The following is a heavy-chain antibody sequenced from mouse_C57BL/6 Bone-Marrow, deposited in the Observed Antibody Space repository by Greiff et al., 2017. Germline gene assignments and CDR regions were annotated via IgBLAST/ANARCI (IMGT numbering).Heavy chain of an antibody. V-gene: IGHV1-26*01. CDR3: ARKKGYYGSSYFDY. CDR2: INPNNGGT. D-gene: IGHD1-1*01. J-gene: IGHJ2*01. Sequence: VQLQQSGPELVKPGASVKISCKASGYTFTDYYMNWVKQSHGKSLEWIGDINPNNGGTSYNQKFKGKATLTVDKSSSTAYMELRSLTSEDSAVYYCARKKGYYGSSYFDYWGQGTTLTVSS. CDR1: GYTFTDYY.